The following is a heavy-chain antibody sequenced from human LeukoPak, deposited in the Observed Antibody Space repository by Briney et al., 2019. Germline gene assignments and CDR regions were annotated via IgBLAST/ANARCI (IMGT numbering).Heavy chain of an antibody. CDR2: IYYSGST. D-gene: IGHD6-19*01. CDR3: ARDHSSGWYANYYYYYGMDV. J-gene: IGHJ6*02. V-gene: IGHV4-59*01. Sequence: SETLSLTCTVSGGSISSYYWSWIRQPPGKGLEWIGYIYYSGSTNCNPSLKSRVTISVDTSKNQFSLKLSSVTAADTAVYYCARDHSSGWYANYYYYYGMDVWGQGTTVTVSS. CDR1: GGSISSYY.